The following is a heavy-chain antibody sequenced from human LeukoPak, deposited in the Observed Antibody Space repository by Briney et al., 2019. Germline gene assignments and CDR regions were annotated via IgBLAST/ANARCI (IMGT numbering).Heavy chain of an antibody. CDR2: IYYSGST. D-gene: IGHD1-26*01. J-gene: IGHJ4*02. Sequence: SETLSLTCTVSGVSISSYYWSWIRQPPGKGLEWIGYIYYSGSTNYNPSLKSRVTISVDTSKNQFSLKLSSVTAADTAVYYCARLHSGSYYEFDYWGQGTLVTVSS. CDR3: ARLHSGSYYEFDY. CDR1: GVSISSYY. V-gene: IGHV4-59*01.